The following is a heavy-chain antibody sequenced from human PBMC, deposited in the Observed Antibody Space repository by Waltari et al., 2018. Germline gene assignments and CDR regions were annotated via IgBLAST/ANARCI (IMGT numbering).Heavy chain of an antibody. D-gene: IGHD6-13*01. J-gene: IGHJ4*02. Sequence: QVQLVQSGAEVKKPGASVKVSCKASGYTFTGYYMHWVRQAPGQGLEWRVWINPNSGVTNEAQKFQGRVTMTREKSISTAYMGRSRPGSDDTAVYYCARASAPGAAGTRWGQGTLVTVSS. CDR3: ARASAPGAAGTR. V-gene: IGHV1-2*02. CDR1: GYTFTGYY. CDR2: INPNSGVT.